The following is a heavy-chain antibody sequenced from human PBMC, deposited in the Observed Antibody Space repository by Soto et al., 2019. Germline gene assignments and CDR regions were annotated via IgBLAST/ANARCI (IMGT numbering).Heavy chain of an antibody. CDR3: AREQYCTHSSCHEYNYFAP. D-gene: IGHD2-15*01. CDR1: GFSFSDYT. V-gene: IGHV3-48*01. Sequence: ARLVESGGGLVQPGGSLRLSCAASGFSFSDYTLNWVRQAPGKGLEWLSYISGSGSTIYYADSVEGRFTISRDNAKNSLYLQMNSLRVEDTAVYYCAREQYCTHSSCHEYNYFAPWGQGTLVTVSS. CDR2: ISGSGSTI. J-gene: IGHJ5*02.